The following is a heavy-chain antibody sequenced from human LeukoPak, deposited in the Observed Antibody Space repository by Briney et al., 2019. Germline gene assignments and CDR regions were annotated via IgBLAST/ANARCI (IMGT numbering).Heavy chain of an antibody. D-gene: IGHD2-8*02. CDR3: ARSAGWWSLDY. CDR2: ISHGGIT. V-gene: IGHV4-4*02. J-gene: IGHJ4*02. Sequence: KASETLSLTCAVSGDSISSRNWWNWVRQSPGKGLDWVGEISHGGITKYNPSLKNRVTISKGNSRNEFSLKLNSVTAADTAVYFCARSAGWWSLDYWGQGALVTVSA. CDR1: GDSISSRNW.